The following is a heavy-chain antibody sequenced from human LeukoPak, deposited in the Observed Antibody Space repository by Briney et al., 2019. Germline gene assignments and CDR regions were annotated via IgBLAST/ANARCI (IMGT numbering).Heavy chain of an antibody. D-gene: IGHD3-22*01. CDR3: ARANYDSSGYQSRFDP. Sequence: PSETLSLTCAVSSGSIFSSNWWSWVCQPPGKGLEWIGQIFHSGSTYYNPSLKSRVTISVDTSKNQFSLKLSSVTAADTAVYYCARANYDSSGYQSRFDPWGQGTLVTVSS. J-gene: IGHJ5*02. CDR1: SGSIFSSNW. CDR2: IFHSGST. V-gene: IGHV4-4*02.